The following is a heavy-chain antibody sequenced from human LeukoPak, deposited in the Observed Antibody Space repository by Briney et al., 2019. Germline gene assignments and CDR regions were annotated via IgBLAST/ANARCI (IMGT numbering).Heavy chain of an antibody. CDR1: GFTFSSYW. Sequence: GGSLRLSCAASGFTFSSYWMHWVRQAPGKGLVWVSRINSDGSNTWYADSVKGRFTISRDNAKNTLYLQMNSLRDEDTAVYYCVRDLSGTYQHWGHGTLVTVYS. D-gene: IGHD1-26*01. J-gene: IGHJ1*01. CDR3: VRDLSGTYQH. V-gene: IGHV3-74*01. CDR2: INSDGSNT.